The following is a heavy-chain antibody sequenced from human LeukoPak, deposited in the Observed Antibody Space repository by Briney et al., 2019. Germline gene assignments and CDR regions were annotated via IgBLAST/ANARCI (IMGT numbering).Heavy chain of an antibody. Sequence: SETLSLTCTVSGGSITSYYWSWIRQPPGKGLEWIGYIYYSGSTNYNPSLKSRVTISVDTSKNQFSLKLSSVTAADTAVYYCARVAIAVAGWNFVYWGQGTLVTVCS. J-gene: IGHJ4*02. CDR2: IYYSGST. CDR1: GGSITSYY. D-gene: IGHD6-19*01. CDR3: ARVAIAVAGWNFVY. V-gene: IGHV4-59*01.